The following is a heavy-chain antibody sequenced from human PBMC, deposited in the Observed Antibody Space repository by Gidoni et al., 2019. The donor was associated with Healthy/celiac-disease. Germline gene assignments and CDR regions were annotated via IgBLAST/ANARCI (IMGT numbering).Heavy chain of an antibody. CDR2: IWYDGSNK. J-gene: IGHJ4*02. V-gene: IGHV3-33*01. CDR1: GFTFRSYG. D-gene: IGHD2-15*01. CDR3: AREGTYCSGGSCYSGEGYFDY. Sequence: QVQLVASGGGVVQPGRSLRLSCAASGFTFRSYGMHWVRQAPGKGLEWVAVIWYDGSNKYYADSVKGRFTISRDNSKNTLYLQMNSLRAEDTAVYYCAREGTYCSGGSCYSGEGYFDYWGQGTLVTVSS.